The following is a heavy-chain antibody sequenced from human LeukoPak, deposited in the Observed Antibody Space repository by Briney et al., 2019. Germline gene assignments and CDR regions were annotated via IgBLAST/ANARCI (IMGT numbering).Heavy chain of an antibody. CDR2: IRYDGSNK. J-gene: IGHJ4*02. V-gene: IGHV3-30*02. CDR3: ARDLGHNSYGYPVEYYFDY. CDR1: GFTFSSYG. Sequence: GGSLRLSCAASGFTFSSYGMHWVRQAPGKGLEWVAFIRYDGSNKYYADSVKGRFTISRDNSKNTLYLQMNSLRAEDTAVYYCARDLGHNSYGYPVEYYFDYWGQGTLVTVSS. D-gene: IGHD5-18*01.